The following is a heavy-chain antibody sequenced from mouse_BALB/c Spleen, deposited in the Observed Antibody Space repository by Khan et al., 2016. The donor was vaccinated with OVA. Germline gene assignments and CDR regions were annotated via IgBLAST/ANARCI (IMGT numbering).Heavy chain of an antibody. J-gene: IGHJ3*01. CDR3: TRREKYGYDPSWFAY. CDR2: INPSDSES. V-gene: IGHV1-61*01. CDR1: GYTFTSYW. Sequence: QVQLQQSGAELVRPGASVKLSCKASGYTFTSYWMNWVRQRPGQGLEWVGKINPSDSESHYNQMFKDKATLTVDKSSGTAYMQRSSLTSEDSAVYYCTRREKYGYDPSWFAYWGQGTLVTVSA. D-gene: IGHD2-2*01.